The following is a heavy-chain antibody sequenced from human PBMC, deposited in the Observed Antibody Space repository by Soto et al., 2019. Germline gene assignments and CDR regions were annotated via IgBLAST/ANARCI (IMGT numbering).Heavy chain of an antibody. D-gene: IGHD3-22*01. CDR2: ISSSGSTI. V-gene: IGHV3-48*04. Sequence: EVQLVESGGGLVQPGGSLRLSCAASGFTFSSYSMNWVRQAPGKGLEWVSYISSSGSTIYYADSVKGRFTISRDNAKDSLYLQMNSLRAEDTAVYYCAREVVVFGVIIPTPMDVWGQGTTVTVSS. CDR1: GFTFSSYS. J-gene: IGHJ6*02. CDR3: AREVVVFGVIIPTPMDV.